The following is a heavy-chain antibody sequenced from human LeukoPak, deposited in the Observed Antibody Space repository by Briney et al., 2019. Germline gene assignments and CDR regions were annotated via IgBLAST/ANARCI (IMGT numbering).Heavy chain of an antibody. V-gene: IGHV4-34*01. CDR2: INHSGST. CDR1: GGSFSGYY. D-gene: IGHD5-18*01. J-gene: IGHJ4*02. Sequence: SETLSLTCAAYGGSFSGYYWSWIRQPPGKGLEWIGEINHSGSTNYNPSLKSRVTISVDTSKNQFSLKLSSVTAADTAVYYCARGGRGYSYGIPYFDYWGQGTLVTVSS. CDR3: ARGGRGYSYGIPYFDY.